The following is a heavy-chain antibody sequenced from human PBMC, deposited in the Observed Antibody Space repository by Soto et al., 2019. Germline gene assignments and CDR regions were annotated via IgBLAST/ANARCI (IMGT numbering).Heavy chain of an antibody. CDR2: IIPILGIA. D-gene: IGHD4-17*01. V-gene: IGHV1-69*08. CDR1: GGTFSSYT. J-gene: IGHJ3*02. Sequence: QVQLVQSGAEVKKPGSSVKVSCKASGGTFSSYTISWVRQAPGQGLEWMGRIIPILGIANYAQKFQGRVTITADKSTSTAYVELSSLRSEDTAVYYCARDDGDYGAFYIWGQGKMVTVSS. CDR3: ARDDGDYGAFYI.